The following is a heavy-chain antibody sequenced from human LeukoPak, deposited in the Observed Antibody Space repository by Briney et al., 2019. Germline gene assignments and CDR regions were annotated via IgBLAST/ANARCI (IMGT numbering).Heavy chain of an antibody. J-gene: IGHJ4*02. CDR1: GGSISSSRYY. CDR2: IHYSGST. V-gene: IGHV4-39*01. CDR3: ARPAAGDLSPFDY. D-gene: IGHD7-27*01. Sequence: PSETLSLTCTVSGGSISSSRYYWGWIRQPPGKGLEWIGSIHYSGSTHYNPSLKSRVIISVDTSKNQFSLKLTSVTAADTAVYYCARPAAGDLSPFDYWGQGTLVPVSS.